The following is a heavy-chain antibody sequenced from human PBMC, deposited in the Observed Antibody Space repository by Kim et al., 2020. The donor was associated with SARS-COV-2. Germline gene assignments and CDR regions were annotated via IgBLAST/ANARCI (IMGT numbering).Heavy chain of an antibody. V-gene: IGHV6-1*01. CDR3: ASVYGDYGPYDY. J-gene: IGHJ4*02. Sequence: DYAVSVKSRITINPDTSKNQFSLQLNSVTPEDTAVYYCASVYGDYGPYDYWGQGTLVTVSS. D-gene: IGHD4-17*01.